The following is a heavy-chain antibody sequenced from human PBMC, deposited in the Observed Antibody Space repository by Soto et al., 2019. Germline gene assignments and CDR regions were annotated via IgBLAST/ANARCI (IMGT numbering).Heavy chain of an antibody. Sequence: SETLSLTCAVYGGSFSGYYWSWIRQPPGKGLEWIGEINHSGSTNYNPSLKSRVTISVDTYKNQFSLKLSSVSAADTAVYYFARGHWLRVAARPGPNWFDPWGQGTLVTVSS. CDR2: INHSGST. CDR1: GGSFSGYY. D-gene: IGHD6-6*01. CDR3: ARGHWLRVAARPGPNWFDP. J-gene: IGHJ5*02. V-gene: IGHV4-34*01.